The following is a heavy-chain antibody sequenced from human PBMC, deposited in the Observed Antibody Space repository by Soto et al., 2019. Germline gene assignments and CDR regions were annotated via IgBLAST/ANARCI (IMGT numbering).Heavy chain of an antibody. Sequence: QVQLVQSGAEVKKPGASVKVSCKASGYTFTSYVMHWVRQAPGQRLEWMGWINAGNGNTKYPQKFQGRVTITRDTAASTAYMELSSLRSEDTAVYYCARDIRYSSSWYGAMGYWGQGTLGTVSS. CDR2: INAGNGNT. CDR3: ARDIRYSSSWYGAMGY. D-gene: IGHD6-13*01. CDR1: GYTFTSYV. V-gene: IGHV1-3*01. J-gene: IGHJ4*02.